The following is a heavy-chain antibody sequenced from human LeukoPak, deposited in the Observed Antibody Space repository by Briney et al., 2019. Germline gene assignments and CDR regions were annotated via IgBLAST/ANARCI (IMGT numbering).Heavy chain of an antibody. CDR1: GYTFTSYD. J-gene: IGHJ3*02. CDR3: ARVPREIASI. V-gene: IGHV1-8*01. CDR2: MNPGSGNT. Sequence: ASVKVSCKASGYTFTSYDINWVRQATGQGLEWMGYMNPGSGNTGYAQKFQGRVTMTTDTSISTAYMELSSLRSEDTAVYYCARVPREIASIWGQGTMVTVSS. D-gene: IGHD3-16*02.